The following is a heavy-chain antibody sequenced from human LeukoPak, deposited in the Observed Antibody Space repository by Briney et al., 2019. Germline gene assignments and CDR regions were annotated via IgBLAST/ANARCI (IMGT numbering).Heavy chain of an antibody. D-gene: IGHD6-19*01. CDR2: INHTRST. J-gene: IGHJ4*02. V-gene: IGHV4-34*01. CDR3: ARGPSRYSSGWYNLRFDY. Sequence: PSQTLSLTCADYGRSFSAYSWSWLRQPPGKELDWLLEINHTRSTNYNPSLKSRVTISVDTSRIQFSLRLSAVTAADTAVYYCARGPSRYSSGWYNLRFDYWGQGTLVTVSS. CDR1: GRSFSAYS.